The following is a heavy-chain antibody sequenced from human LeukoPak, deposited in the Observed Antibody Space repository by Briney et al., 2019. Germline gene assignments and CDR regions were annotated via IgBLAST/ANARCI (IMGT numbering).Heavy chain of an antibody. CDR1: GGSLSGYY. V-gene: IGHV4-34*01. J-gene: IGHJ4*02. CDR3: ARGGVGTVTGVDY. Sequence: PSETLSLTCAVYGGSLSGYYWSWIRQPPGTGREWIGEINHSGSTNYNPSLKSRVTISVDPSKNQFSLKLSSVTAADTAAYYCARGGVGTVTGVDYWGQGTLVTVSS. D-gene: IGHD4-17*01. CDR2: INHSGST.